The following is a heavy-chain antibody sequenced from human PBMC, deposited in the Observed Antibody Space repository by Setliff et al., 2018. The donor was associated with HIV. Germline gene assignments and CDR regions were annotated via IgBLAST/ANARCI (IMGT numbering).Heavy chain of an antibody. CDR3: ASGTTLARGVISFDY. D-gene: IGHD3-10*01. CDR1: GNTFTNYH. Sequence: RASVKVSCKASGNTFTNYHMHWVRQAPGQGLEWMGVINPSGGSTTYAQKFQGRVTMTWDTSTSTVYMELSSLRSEDTAVYYCASGTTLARGVISFDYWGQGTQVTVSS. V-gene: IGHV1-46*01. CDR2: INPSGGST. J-gene: IGHJ4*02.